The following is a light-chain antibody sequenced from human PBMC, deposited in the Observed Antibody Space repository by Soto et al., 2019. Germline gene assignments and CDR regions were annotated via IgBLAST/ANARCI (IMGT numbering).Light chain of an antibody. CDR2: EVS. J-gene: IGLJ1*01. CDR1: TSDAGGYNY. CDR3: LSKTSTISYV. V-gene: IGLV2-14*01. Sequence: QSALTQPASVSGSPGQSIAISCTGTTSDAGGYNYVSWYQQHPGKVPKLLIHEVSNRPSGISNRFSGSKSGNTASLTISGLQAEDEADYYCLSKTSTISYVFGTGTKVTVL.